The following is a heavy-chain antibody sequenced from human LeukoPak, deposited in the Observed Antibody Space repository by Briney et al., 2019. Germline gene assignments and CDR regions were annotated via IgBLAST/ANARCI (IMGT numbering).Heavy chain of an antibody. CDR2: INPSGGST. CDR3: ARVHSGSYSAY. D-gene: IGHD1-26*01. Sequence: ASVKVSCKASGYTFSNYYMQWVRQAPGQGLEWMGMINPSGGSTVYAPKIQGRVTVTRDTSTSTVYLELSSLRSEDTAAYYCARVHSGSYSAYWGQGTLVTVSS. V-gene: IGHV1-46*01. CDR1: GYTFSNYY. J-gene: IGHJ4*02.